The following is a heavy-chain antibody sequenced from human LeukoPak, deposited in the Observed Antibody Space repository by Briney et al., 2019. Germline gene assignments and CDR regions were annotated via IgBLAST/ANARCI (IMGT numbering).Heavy chain of an antibody. CDR3: ARSLYGGNSVGWFDP. D-gene: IGHD4-23*01. J-gene: IGHJ5*02. CDR1: GGSISSSNW. V-gene: IGHV4-4*02. CDR2: IYPSGST. Sequence: SETLSLTCAVSGGSISSSNWWSWVRQPPGKGLGWIGEIYPSGSTNYNPSLKSRVTISVDASKNQFSLKLSSVTAADTAVYYCARSLYGGNSVGWFDPWGQGTLVTVSS.